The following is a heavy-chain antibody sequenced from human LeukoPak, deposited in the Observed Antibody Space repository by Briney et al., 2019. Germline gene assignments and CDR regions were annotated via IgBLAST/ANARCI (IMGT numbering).Heavy chain of an antibody. Sequence: PGGSLRLSCAASGFTFSGYSMNWVRQAPGKGLEWVSSISSSSSYIYYADSVKGRFTISRDNAKNSLYLQMNSLRAEDTAVYYCARDLGYDFWSGYYWGQGTLVTVSS. CDR1: GFTFSGYS. CDR3: ARDLGYDFWSGYY. CDR2: ISSSSSYI. V-gene: IGHV3-21*01. D-gene: IGHD3-3*01. J-gene: IGHJ4*02.